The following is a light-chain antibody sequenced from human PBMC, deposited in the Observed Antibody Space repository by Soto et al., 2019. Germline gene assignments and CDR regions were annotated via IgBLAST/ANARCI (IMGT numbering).Light chain of an antibody. CDR3: QQSLTSPWT. Sequence: DLQMTQSPSSLSASVGDTVTITCRASETINKYLSWYQHKPGKAPNLLVYVTSILQSGVPSRFSGSGSGTNFTLTINTLQPEDFATYYCQQSLTSPWTFGQGTKVDI. CDR2: VTS. V-gene: IGKV1-39*01. J-gene: IGKJ1*01. CDR1: ETINKY.